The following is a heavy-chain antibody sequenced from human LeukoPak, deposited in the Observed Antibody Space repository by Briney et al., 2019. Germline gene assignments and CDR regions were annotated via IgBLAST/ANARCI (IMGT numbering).Heavy chain of an antibody. V-gene: IGHV1-2*02. CDR3: ATLTTVTTFRAYNMDV. CDR1: GYTFTGYY. D-gene: IGHD4-17*01. Sequence: ASVKVSCKASGYTFTGYYMHWVRQAPGQGLEWMGWINPNSGGTNYAQKFQGRVTMTRDTSISTAYMELSRLRSDDTAVYYCATLTTVTTFRAYNMDVWGKGTTVTVSS. CDR2: INPNSGGT. J-gene: IGHJ6*03.